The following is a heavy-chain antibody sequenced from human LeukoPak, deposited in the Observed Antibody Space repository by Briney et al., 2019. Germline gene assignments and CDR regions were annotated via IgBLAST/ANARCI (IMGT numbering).Heavy chain of an antibody. D-gene: IGHD1-26*01. Sequence: ASVKVSCKASGYTFTSYGISWVRQAPGQGLEWMGWISAYNGNTNYAQKFQGRVTMTEDTSTDTAYMELSSLRSEDTAVYYCASGVGATEEGWNWFDPWGQGTLVTVSS. CDR1: GYTFTSYG. V-gene: IGHV1-18*01. CDR3: ASGVGATEEGWNWFDP. J-gene: IGHJ5*02. CDR2: ISAYNGNT.